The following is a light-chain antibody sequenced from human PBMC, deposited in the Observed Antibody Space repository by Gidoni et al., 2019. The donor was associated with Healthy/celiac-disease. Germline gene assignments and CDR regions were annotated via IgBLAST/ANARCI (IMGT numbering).Light chain of an antibody. CDR2: GAS. CDR3: QQYGSSPRT. Sequence: IVLTQSPGTLSLSPGERATLSCRASQSVSSSYLAGYQQKPGQAPRLLIYGASSRATGIPDRFSGSGSGTDFTLTISRLEPEDFAVYYCQQYGSSPRTFGPRTKVEIK. V-gene: IGKV3-20*01. J-gene: IGKJ1*01. CDR1: QSVSSSY.